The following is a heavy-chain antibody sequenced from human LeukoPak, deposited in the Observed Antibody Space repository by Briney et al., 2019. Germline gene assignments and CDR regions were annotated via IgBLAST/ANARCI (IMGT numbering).Heavy chain of an antibody. D-gene: IGHD3-22*01. V-gene: IGHV4-61*02. J-gene: IGHJ4*02. CDR1: GNSISSGDNY. CDR2: IYTSGST. Sequence: ASETLSLTCTVSGNSISSGDNYWSWIRQPAGKGLEWIGRIYTSGSTNYNPSLKSRVTISGDTSKNQFSLRLSSVTAADTAVYYCARASYSYDINGWVPFDYWGQGTLVTVSS. CDR3: ARASYSYDINGWVPFDY.